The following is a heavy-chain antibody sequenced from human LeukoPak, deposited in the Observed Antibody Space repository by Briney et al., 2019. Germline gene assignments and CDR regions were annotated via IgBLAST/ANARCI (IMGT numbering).Heavy chain of an antibody. CDR3: ARDYYCSSVSCSFDY. J-gene: IGHJ4*02. D-gene: IGHD2-2*01. CDR1: GDSVSTNSAA. CDR2: TYYRSKWYY. V-gene: IGHV6-1*01. Sequence: SQTLSLTCAISGDSVSTNSAAWNWIRQSPSRGFEWLGRTYYRSKWYYDYAVSVNTRITINPGASKNQFSLQLNSVTPEDTAVYYCARDYYCSSVSCSFDYWGQGTLVAVSS.